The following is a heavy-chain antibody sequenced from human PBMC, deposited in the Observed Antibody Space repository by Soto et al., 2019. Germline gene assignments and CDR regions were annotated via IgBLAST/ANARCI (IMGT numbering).Heavy chain of an antibody. V-gene: IGHV4-59*01. CDR1: GGSISSYY. J-gene: IGHJ4*02. Sequence: SETLSLTCTVSGGSISSYYWSWFRQPPRKGLEWIGYIYYSESTNYNPSLKSRVTISVDTSKNQFSLKLSSVTAADTAVYYCARGPSYYDSSGFGFDYWGQGTLVTVSS. D-gene: IGHD3-22*01. CDR2: IYYSEST. CDR3: ARGPSYYDSSGFGFDY.